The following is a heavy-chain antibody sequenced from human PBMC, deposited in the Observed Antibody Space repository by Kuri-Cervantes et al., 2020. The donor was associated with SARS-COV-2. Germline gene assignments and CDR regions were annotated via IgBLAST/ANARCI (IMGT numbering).Heavy chain of an antibody. CDR2: ISYDGSNK. CDR3: ARDIGSHLH. Sequence: GGSLRLSCAASGFTFSSYGMHWVRQAPGKGLEWVAVISYDGSNKYYADSVKGRFTISRDNSKNTLYLQMNSLRAEDTAVYYCARDIGSHLHWGQGTLVTVSS. J-gene: IGHJ4*02. V-gene: IGHV3-30*03. CDR1: GFTFSSYG. D-gene: IGHD1-26*01.